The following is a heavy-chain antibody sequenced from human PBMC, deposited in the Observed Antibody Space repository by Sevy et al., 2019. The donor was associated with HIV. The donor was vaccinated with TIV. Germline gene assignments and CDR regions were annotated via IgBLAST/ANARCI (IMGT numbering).Heavy chain of an antibody. Sequence: GGSLRLSCAASEFTFSSYAMNWVRQAPGKGLEWVSSISVSGRSTYYADSVEGRFTISRDNSKNTLYLQMNSLRADDTAVYCCAEGFCSGGSCPRDDYYYGMDVWGQGTTVTVSS. CDR2: ISVSGRST. J-gene: IGHJ6*02. CDR3: AEGFCSGGSCPRDDYYYGMDV. V-gene: IGHV3-23*01. D-gene: IGHD2-15*01. CDR1: EFTFSSYA.